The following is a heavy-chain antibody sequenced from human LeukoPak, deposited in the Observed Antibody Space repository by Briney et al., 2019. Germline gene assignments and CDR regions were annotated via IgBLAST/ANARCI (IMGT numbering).Heavy chain of an antibody. V-gene: IGHV4-61*02. CDR2: VYSSGST. J-gene: IGHJ5*02. CDR1: GGSISSGSYY. CDR3: ARTPLRGATFFTSYPNWFDT. D-gene: IGHD3-10*01. Sequence: PSETLSLTCTVSGGSISSGSYYWSWIRQPAGKGLEWIGRVYSSGSTDYNPSLKSRLSISVDTSKIQFSLRLSSVTVADTAVYYCARTPLRGATFFTSYPNWFDTWGQGTLVTVSS.